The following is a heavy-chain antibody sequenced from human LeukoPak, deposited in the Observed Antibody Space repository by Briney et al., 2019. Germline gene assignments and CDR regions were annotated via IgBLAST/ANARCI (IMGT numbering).Heavy chain of an antibody. CDR2: IYYSGST. V-gene: IGHV4-61*08. CDR1: GGSISSGGYY. Sequence: SQTLSLTCTVSGGSISSGGYYWSWIRQHPGKGLEWIGYIYYSGSTNYNPSLKSRVTISVDTSKNQFSLKLSSVTAADTAVYYCARHFVGATRFDPWGQGTLVTVSS. D-gene: IGHD1-26*01. J-gene: IGHJ5*02. CDR3: ARHFVGATRFDP.